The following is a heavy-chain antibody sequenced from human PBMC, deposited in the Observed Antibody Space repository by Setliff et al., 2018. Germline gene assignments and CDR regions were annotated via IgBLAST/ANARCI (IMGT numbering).Heavy chain of an antibody. CDR2: FDPEDEET. Sequence: ASVKVSCKASGGTFSSYAISWVRQAPGKGLAWMGGFDPEDEETVYAQKFQGRVTMPEDTSTDTAYMELSNLRSEDTAVYYCAAIGLDTGMITGVLFDFWGQGTLVTVSS. J-gene: IGHJ4*02. D-gene: IGHD5-18*01. V-gene: IGHV1-24*01. CDR3: AAIGLDTGMITGVLFDF. CDR1: GGTFSSYA.